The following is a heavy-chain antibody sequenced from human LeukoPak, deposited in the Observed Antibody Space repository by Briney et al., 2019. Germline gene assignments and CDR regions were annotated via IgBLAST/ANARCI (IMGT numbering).Heavy chain of an antibody. CDR1: GYSFTSYW. Sequence: GESLKISCKGSGYSFTSYWIGWVRQMPGKGLEWMGIIYPADSDSRYSPSFQGQVTIPADKSISTAYLQWSSLKASDTAMYYCARQPEMVRGVEFDYWGQGTLVTVSS. V-gene: IGHV5-51*01. D-gene: IGHD3-10*01. CDR2: IYPADSDS. CDR3: ARQPEMVRGVEFDY. J-gene: IGHJ4*02.